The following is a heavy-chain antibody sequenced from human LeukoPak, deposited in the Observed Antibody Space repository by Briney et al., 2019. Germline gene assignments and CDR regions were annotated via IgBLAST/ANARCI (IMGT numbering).Heavy chain of an antibody. Sequence: ASVKVSYKASGYTFTSYGISWVRQAPGQGLEWMGWISAYNGNTNYAQKLQGRVTMTTDTSTSTAYMELRSLRSDDTAVYYCARENLVATVSYYGMDVWGQGTTVTVSS. V-gene: IGHV1-18*01. CDR2: ISAYNGNT. D-gene: IGHD5-12*01. CDR3: ARENLVATVSYYGMDV. J-gene: IGHJ6*02. CDR1: GYTFTSYG.